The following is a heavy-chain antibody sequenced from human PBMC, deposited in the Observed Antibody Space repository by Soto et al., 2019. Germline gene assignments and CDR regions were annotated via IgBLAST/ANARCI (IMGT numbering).Heavy chain of an antibody. J-gene: IGHJ3*02. Sequence: ASVKVSCKASGYTCTSYYMHWVRQAPGQGLEWMGIINPSGGSTSYAQKFQGRVTMTRDTSTSTVYMELSSLRSEDTAVYYCASASGDLNAFDIWGQGTMVTVS. CDR3: ASASGDLNAFDI. CDR2: INPSGGST. V-gene: IGHV1-46*01. CDR1: GYTCTSYY. D-gene: IGHD7-27*01.